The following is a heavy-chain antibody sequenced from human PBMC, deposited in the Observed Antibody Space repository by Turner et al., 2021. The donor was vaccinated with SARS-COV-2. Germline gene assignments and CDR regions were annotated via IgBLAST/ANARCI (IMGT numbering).Heavy chain of an antibody. D-gene: IGHD6-13*01. CDR2: TKQDGSEK. CDR3: ARLHTSSWYFDY. CDR1: GFTFSSYW. J-gene: IGHJ4*02. Sequence: EVQLVESGGGLVQPGGSLRLSCAASGFTFSSYWMSWVRQAPGKGLEWVANTKQDGSEKYYVDSVKGRFTITRDNAKNSLYLQMNSLRAEDTAVYYCARLHTSSWYFDYWGQGTLVTVSS. V-gene: IGHV3-7*03.